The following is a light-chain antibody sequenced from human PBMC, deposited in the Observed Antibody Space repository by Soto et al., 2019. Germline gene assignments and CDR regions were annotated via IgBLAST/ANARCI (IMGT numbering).Light chain of an antibody. CDR3: QKYNGALWT. CDR1: QVISNY. J-gene: IGKJ1*01. Sequence: DIQLTQSPSSLSASVGYRVTITCRASQVISNYVSWYQHKPGKVPKLLIYAASALQSGVPSRFSGSGSGTDFTLSISSLQPEDVATYYCQKYNGALWTFGQGTKVDIK. V-gene: IGKV1-27*01. CDR2: AAS.